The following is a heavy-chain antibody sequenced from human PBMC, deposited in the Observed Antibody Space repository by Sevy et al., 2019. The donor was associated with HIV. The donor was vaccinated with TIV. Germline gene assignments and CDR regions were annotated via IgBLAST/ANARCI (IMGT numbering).Heavy chain of an antibody. CDR1: GFTFSYYC. J-gene: IGHJ3*02. CDR3: ARATGTEALDAFDI. V-gene: IGHV3-21*01. D-gene: IGHD1-1*01. CDR2: ISDSSFYI. Sequence: GGSLRLSCAASGFTFSYYCVNWVRQAPGKGLEWVSSISDSSFYIYYADSVKGRFTISRDNAKNSLYLQMNSLRAEDTAVYYCARATGTEALDAFDIWGQGTMVTVSS.